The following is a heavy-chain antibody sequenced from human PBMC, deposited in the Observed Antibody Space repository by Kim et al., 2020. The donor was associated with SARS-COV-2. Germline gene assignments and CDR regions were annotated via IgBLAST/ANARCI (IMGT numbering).Heavy chain of an antibody. CDR3: ARQPPVFYYGSGSTDY. CDR2: IYPGDSDT. Sequence: GESLKISCKGSGYSFTSYWIGWVRQMPGKGLEWMGIIYPGDSDTRYSPSFQGQVTISADKSISTAYLQWSSLNASDTAMYYCARQPPVFYYGSGSTDYWGQGTLVTVSS. D-gene: IGHD3-10*01. CDR1: GYSFTSYW. J-gene: IGHJ4*02. V-gene: IGHV5-51*01.